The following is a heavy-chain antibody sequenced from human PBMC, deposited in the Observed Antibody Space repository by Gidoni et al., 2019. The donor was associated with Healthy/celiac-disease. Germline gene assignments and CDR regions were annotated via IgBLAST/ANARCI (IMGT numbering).Heavy chain of an antibody. D-gene: IGHD5-18*01. V-gene: IGHV1-69*01. Sequence: QVQLVQSGAEVKKPGSSVKVSCKASGGTFSSYAISWVRQAPGQGLEWMGGIIPIFGTANYAQKFQGRVTITADESTSTAYMELSSLRSEDTAVYYCARGGRGYSYGYVDYYYGMDVWGQGTTVTVSS. CDR2: IIPIFGTA. CDR1: GGTFSSYA. J-gene: IGHJ6*02. CDR3: ARGGRGYSYGYVDYYYGMDV.